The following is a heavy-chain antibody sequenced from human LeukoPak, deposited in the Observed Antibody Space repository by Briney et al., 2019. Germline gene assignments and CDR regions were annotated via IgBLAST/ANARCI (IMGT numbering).Heavy chain of an antibody. Sequence: GGSLRLSCEASGFTFSTYGMHWVRQAPGKGLEWITLIPYDGSNKYYADSVKGRFAISRDNSKNTLYLQMNSLRAEDTAAYYCARYYGSGRGYYGLDVWGQGTTVTVFS. CDR2: IPYDGSNK. D-gene: IGHD3-10*01. CDR3: ARYYGSGRGYYGLDV. V-gene: IGHV3-30*03. J-gene: IGHJ6*02. CDR1: GFTFSTYG.